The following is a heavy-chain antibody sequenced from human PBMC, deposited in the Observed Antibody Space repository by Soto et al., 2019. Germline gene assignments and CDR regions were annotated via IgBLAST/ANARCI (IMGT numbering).Heavy chain of an antibody. CDR2: ISGSGGST. Sequence: PGGSLRLSCAASGFPFSSYAMSWVRQAPGKGLEWVSAISGSGGSTYYADSVKGRFTISRDNSKNTLYLQMNSLKAEDTAVYYCAKGLWELQVFDYWGQGTLVTVSS. D-gene: IGHD1-26*01. CDR1: GFPFSSYA. V-gene: IGHV3-23*01. CDR3: AKGLWELQVFDY. J-gene: IGHJ4*02.